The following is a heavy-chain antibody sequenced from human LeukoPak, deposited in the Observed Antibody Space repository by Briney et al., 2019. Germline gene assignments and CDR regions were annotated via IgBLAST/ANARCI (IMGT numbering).Heavy chain of an antibody. D-gene: IGHD2-21*02. CDR3: ARVTAMWRYAFDI. J-gene: IGHJ3*02. CDR2: IKQDGSEK. CDR1: GFTFSSYG. V-gene: IGHV3-7*03. Sequence: GGSLRLSCAASGFTFSSYGMSWVRQAPGKGLEWVANIKQDGSEKYYVDSVKGRFTISRDNAKNSLYLQMNSLRAEDTAVYYCARVTAMWRYAFDIWGQGAMVTVSS.